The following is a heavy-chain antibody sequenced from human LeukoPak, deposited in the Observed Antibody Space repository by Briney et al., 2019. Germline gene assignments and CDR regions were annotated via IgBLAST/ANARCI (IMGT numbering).Heavy chain of an antibody. Sequence: GGSLRLSCAASGFTFSSYAMSWVRQAPGKGLEWVSAISGSGGSTYYADSVKGRFTISRDNSKNTLYLQMNSLRAEDTAVYYCAKDDDSSWYPSGFQHWGQGTLVTVSS. CDR2: ISGSGGST. CDR3: AKDDDSSWYPSGFQH. CDR1: GFTFSSYA. J-gene: IGHJ1*01. D-gene: IGHD6-13*01. V-gene: IGHV3-23*01.